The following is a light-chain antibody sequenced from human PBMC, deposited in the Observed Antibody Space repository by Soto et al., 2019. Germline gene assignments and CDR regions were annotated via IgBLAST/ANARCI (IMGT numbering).Light chain of an antibody. J-gene: IGKJ5*01. V-gene: IGKV3-20*01. Sequence: EIVLTQSPGTLSLSPGERATLSCRASQSVSSSYLAWYQQKPGQAPRLLIYGASSRATGIPDRFSGSGSVTDFTLTISRLEPEDFAVYYCQQYGSSPPITFGQGTRHEIK. CDR1: QSVSSSY. CDR2: GAS. CDR3: QQYGSSPPIT.